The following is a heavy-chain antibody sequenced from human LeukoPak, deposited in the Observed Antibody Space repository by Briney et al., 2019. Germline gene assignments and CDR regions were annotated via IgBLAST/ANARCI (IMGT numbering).Heavy chain of an antibody. D-gene: IGHD3-9*01. CDR2: ISSNGHTI. V-gene: IGHV3-48*03. Sequence: GGSLTLSCEGSRFSFSKYEMNWVRQAPGRGLEWVSYISSNGHTIYYADSVSGRFTISRDNARNSLYLQMHSLRVEDTAIYYCVSPRPSGPLDWLPQYFNYYMDVWGKGTTVTVS. J-gene: IGHJ6*03. CDR1: RFSFSKYE. CDR3: VSPRPSGPLDWLPQYFNYYMDV.